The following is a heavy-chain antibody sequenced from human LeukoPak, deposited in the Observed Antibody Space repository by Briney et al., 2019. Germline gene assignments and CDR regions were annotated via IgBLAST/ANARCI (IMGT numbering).Heavy chain of an antibody. CDR2: ISSSGGST. V-gene: IGHV3-23*01. CDR3: ARVAYYRVTADQITDAFDD. CDR1: GFTFTHYA. D-gene: IGHD2-21*02. J-gene: IGHJ3*01. Sequence: PGGSLRLSCAASGFTFTHYAMSWVRQAPGKGLEWVSSISSSGGSTYYADSVKGRFTISRDNSRSTLYLQMNSLRAEDTAVYFCARVAYYRVTADQITDAFDDWGHGTVVTVSS.